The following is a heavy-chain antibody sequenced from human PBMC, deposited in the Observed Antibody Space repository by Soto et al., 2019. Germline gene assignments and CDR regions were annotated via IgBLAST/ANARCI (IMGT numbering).Heavy chain of an antibody. CDR2: IYYSGST. V-gene: IGHV4-30-4*08. CDR1: GGSISSGGYY. D-gene: IGHD3-22*01. CDR3: ARTHYSDRSGTDY. Sequence: SETLSLTCTVSGGSISSGGYYWSWIRQPPGKGLEWIGYIYYSGSTYYNPSLKSRVTISLDTSKNQFSLNLSSVTAADTAVYYCARTHYSDRSGTDYWGQGTLVTVSS. J-gene: IGHJ4*02.